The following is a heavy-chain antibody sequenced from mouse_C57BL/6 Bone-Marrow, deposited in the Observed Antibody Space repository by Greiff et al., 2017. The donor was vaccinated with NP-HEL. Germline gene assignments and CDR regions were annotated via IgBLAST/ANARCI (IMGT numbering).Heavy chain of an antibody. V-gene: IGHV1-62-2*01. D-gene: IGHD1-1*01. CDR2: FFPGRGWL. CDR1: CFNFTEYT. Sequence: LQQSGAEVVKTGGSVKLSCKASCFNFTEYTIHWGKQRSGPGLGGIWWFFPGRGWLKYNETVKDKATLTADKSSSTVYMELSRLTSEDSAVYFCARHGPHYYGSSPYAMDYWGQGTSVTVSS. J-gene: IGHJ4*01. CDR3: ARHGPHYYGSSPYAMDY.